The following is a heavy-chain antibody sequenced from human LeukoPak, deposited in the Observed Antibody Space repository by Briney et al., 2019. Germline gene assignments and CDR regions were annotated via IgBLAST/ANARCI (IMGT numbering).Heavy chain of an antibody. CDR1: GGSISSYY. D-gene: IGHD1-1*01. J-gene: IGHJ4*02. CDR3: ARVGRETGTTHFDH. Sequence: SETLSLTCTVSGGSISSYYWSWIRQPPGKGLEWIGYIYYSGSTNYNPSLKSRVTVSVDTSNNQFSLKLSSVTAADTAVYYCARVGRETGTTHFDHWGQGTLVTVSS. CDR2: IYYSGST. V-gene: IGHV4-59*01.